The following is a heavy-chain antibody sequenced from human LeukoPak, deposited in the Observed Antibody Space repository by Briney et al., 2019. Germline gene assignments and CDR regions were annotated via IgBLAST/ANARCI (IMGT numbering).Heavy chain of an antibody. V-gene: IGHV6-1*01. CDR1: GDSVSSNSAA. D-gene: IGHD6-19*01. Sequence: SQTLSLTCVISGDSVSSNSAAWHWIRQSPSRGLEWLGRTYYRSQWYNDYAVSVKSRITINPDTSKNQFSLQLNSVTPQDTAVYYCVRQYSSGWIYYYGMDVWGQGTTVTVSS. CDR2: TYYRSQWYN. CDR3: VRQYSSGWIYYYGMDV. J-gene: IGHJ6*02.